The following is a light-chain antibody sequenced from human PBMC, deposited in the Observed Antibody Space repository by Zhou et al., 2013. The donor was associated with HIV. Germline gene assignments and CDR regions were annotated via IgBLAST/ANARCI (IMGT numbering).Light chain of an antibody. Sequence: DIQMTQSPSTLSASIGDRVTITCRASQNVGPWLAWFQQKPGKAPRLLIHKTSTLESGVPSRFSGSGSGTDFTLTISSLQPEDFAIYYCQQSHSSPYTFGLGTRL. V-gene: IGKV1-5*03. J-gene: IGKJ2*01. CDR2: KTS. CDR3: QQSHSSPYT. CDR1: QNVGPW.